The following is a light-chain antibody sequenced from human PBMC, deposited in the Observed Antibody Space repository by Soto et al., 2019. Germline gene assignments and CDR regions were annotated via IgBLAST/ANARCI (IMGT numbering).Light chain of an antibody. CDR3: QQYNSYWT. CDR1: QFISSW. J-gene: IGKJ1*01. CDR2: HAS. Sequence: DIQMTQSPSTLSASVGDRVTITCRASQFISSWLAWYQQKPGKVPKLLIFHASNLESGVPSRFSGSGSGTEFTLTISSLQPDDFATYYCQQYNSYWTFGQGTKVDIK. V-gene: IGKV1-5*01.